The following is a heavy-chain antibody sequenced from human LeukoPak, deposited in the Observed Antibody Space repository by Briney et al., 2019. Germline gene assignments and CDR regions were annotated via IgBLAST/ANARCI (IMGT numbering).Heavy chain of an antibody. CDR1: GYSISSGYY. J-gene: IGHJ6*04. CDR3: ARVTNGSKDV. V-gene: IGHV4-38-2*02. CDR2: IYHSGST. Sequence: SETLSLTCTVSGYSISSGYYWGWIRQPPGKGLEWIGSIYHSGSTYYNPSLKSRVTISVDTSKNQFSLKLSSVTAADTAVYYCARVTNGSKDVWGKGTTVTVSS. D-gene: IGHD2-8*01.